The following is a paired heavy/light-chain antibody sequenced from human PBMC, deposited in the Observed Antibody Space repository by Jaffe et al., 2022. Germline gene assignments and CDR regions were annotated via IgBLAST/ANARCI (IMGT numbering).Light chain of an antibody. V-gene: IGKV4-1*01. CDR3: QEDLSTRPT. J-gene: IGKJ1*01. Sequence: DIVMTQSPDSLAVSLGERATINCKSSQSLLWSPNNRNYLAWYQQKPGQPPKLLISWASTRESGVPDRFSGSGSGTDFTLTISSLLAEDVAVYYCQEDLSTRPTFGQGTKVEIK. CDR1: QSLLWSPNNRNY. CDR2: WAS.
Heavy chain of an antibody. CDR3: GRQRADNGYGRFFDY. V-gene: IGHV4-39*01. CDR2: IYHSGST. CDR1: GGFVRTSSWH. J-gene: IGHJ4*02. Sequence: QLQLQESGPGLVKPSETLSLTCTVSGGFVRTSSWHWGWIRQPPGKGLEWIGNIYHSGSTHYSLSLESRVTISVDTSKNQFSLKVSFVTAADTAVYYCGRQRADNGYGRFFDYWGQGILVTVSS. D-gene: IGHD5-12*01.